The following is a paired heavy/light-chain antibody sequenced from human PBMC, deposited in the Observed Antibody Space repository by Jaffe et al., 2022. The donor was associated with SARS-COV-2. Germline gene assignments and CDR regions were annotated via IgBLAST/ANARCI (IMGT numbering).Heavy chain of an antibody. CDR2: INQDGSEK. V-gene: IGHV3-7*01. Sequence: EVQLVESGGGLVQPGGSLRLSCAASGFTLSSYWMSWVRQAPGKGLEWVANINQDGSEKYYVDSVKGRFTISRDNAKNSLYLQMNSLRVEDTAAYYCARETLNYCGSGSFYKKDCYYYYMDVWGKGTTVTVSS. J-gene: IGHJ6*03. CDR1: GFTLSSYW. D-gene: IGHD3-10*01. CDR3: ARETLNYCGSGSFYKKDCYYYYMDV.
Light chain of an antibody. J-gene: IGKJ2*03. CDR1: QTMSSY. Sequence: DIQMTQSPSSLSASVGDRVTITCRASQTMSSYLNWYQLKPGKAPKLLIYGASSLQGGVPSRFSGSGSGPDFTLTISSLQPEDFAIYYCQQSYSTPYSFGQGTKLEMK. V-gene: IGKV1-39*01. CDR2: GAS. CDR3: QQSYSTPYS.